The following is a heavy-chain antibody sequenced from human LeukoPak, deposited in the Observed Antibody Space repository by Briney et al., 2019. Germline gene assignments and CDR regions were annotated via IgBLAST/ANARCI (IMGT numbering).Heavy chain of an antibody. CDR3: AEGAVVTPGFFDY. Sequence: PGGSLRLSCEVSGFSFDVFTMYWVRQSPEKGLECVSFISWDGGITHYMDSVKGRFTISRDNNKNFLYLQMNDLRTEDTAIYYCAEGAVVTPGFFDYWGQGTLVTVSS. CDR1: GFSFDVFT. V-gene: IGHV3-43*01. D-gene: IGHD2-21*02. J-gene: IGHJ4*02. CDR2: ISWDGGIT.